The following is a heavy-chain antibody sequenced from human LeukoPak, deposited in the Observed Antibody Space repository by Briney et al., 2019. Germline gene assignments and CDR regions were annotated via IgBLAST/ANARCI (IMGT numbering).Heavy chain of an antibody. V-gene: IGHV1-2*02. D-gene: IGHD2-15*01. J-gene: IGHJ4*02. Sequence: ASVKVSCRASGYTFTGYYMHWVRQAPGQGLEWMGWINPNSGGTNYAQKFQGRVTMTRDMSTSTVYMELSSLRSEDTAVYYCARVGCSGGSCYLHYDYWGQGTLVTVSS. CDR1: GYTFTGYY. CDR3: ARVGCSGGSCYLHYDY. CDR2: INPNSGGT.